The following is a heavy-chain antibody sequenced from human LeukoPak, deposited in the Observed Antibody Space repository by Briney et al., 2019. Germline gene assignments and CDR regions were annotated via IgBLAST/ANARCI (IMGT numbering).Heavy chain of an antibody. V-gene: IGHV3-74*01. CDR2: INSDGSST. CDR1: GFTFSSYW. CDR3: ARGRNTMVRGSPYGMDV. J-gene: IGHJ6*04. D-gene: IGHD3-10*01. Sequence: GGSLRLSCAASGFTFSSYWMHWVRRAPGKGLVWVSRINSDGSSTSYADSVKGRFTISRDNAKNTLYLQMNSLRAEDTAVYYCARGRNTMVRGSPYGMDVWGKGTTVTVSS.